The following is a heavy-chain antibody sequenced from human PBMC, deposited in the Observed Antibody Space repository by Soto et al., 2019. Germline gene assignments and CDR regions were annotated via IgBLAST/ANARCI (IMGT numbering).Heavy chain of an antibody. CDR1: SGSISSSNW. V-gene: IGHV4-4*02. Sequence: SETLSLTCAVSSGSISSSNWWSWVRQPPGKGLEWIGEIYHSGSTNYNPSLKSRVTISVDKSKNQFSLKLSSVTAADTAVYYCARELRLGNHYYMDVWGKGTTVTVSS. J-gene: IGHJ6*03. CDR3: ARELRLGNHYYMDV. CDR2: IYHSGST. D-gene: IGHD2-21*01.